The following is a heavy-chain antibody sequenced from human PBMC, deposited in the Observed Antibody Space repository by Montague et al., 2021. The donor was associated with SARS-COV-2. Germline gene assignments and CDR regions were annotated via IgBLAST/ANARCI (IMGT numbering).Heavy chain of an antibody. Sequence: SETLSLTCAVYGGSFSGYYWTWIRQSPGKGLEWIGEINNSGSTNYNPSLKSRVTISVDTSKNQFSLKLHPVTAADTAVYYCARGRIEVSMIVVVLTGASYYMDVWGKGTTVTVSS. J-gene: IGHJ6*03. V-gene: IGHV4-34*01. CDR3: ARGRIEVSMIVVVLTGASYYMDV. CDR2: INNSGST. CDR1: GGSFSGYY. D-gene: IGHD3-22*01.